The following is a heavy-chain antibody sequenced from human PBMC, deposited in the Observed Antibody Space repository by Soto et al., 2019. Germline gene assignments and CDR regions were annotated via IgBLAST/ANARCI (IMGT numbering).Heavy chain of an antibody. Sequence: GGSLRLSCAASGFTFSSYGMHWVRQAPGKGLEWVSLVTYGGANTYYAGSVTGRFTISRDNSRNTLYLQMSSLRVEDTAVYYCATPSLSTGGYSSFDSWGRGTLVTVSS. J-gene: IGHJ4*02. CDR2: VTYGGANT. CDR3: ATPSLSTGGYSSFDS. D-gene: IGHD1-26*01. CDR1: GFTFSSYG. V-gene: IGHV3-30*03.